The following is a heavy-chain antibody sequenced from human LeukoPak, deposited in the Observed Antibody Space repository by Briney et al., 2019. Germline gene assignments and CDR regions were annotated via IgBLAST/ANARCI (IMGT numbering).Heavy chain of an antibody. CDR3: ARESNSYGNPSIFDY. D-gene: IGHD5-18*01. CDR2: INPSGGST. CDR1: GGTFSSYA. Sequence: GASVKVSRKASGGTFSSYAISWVRQAPGQGLEWMGIINPSGGSTSYAQKFQGRVTMTRDTSTSTVYMELSSLRSEDTAVYYCARESNSYGNPSIFDYWGQGTLVTVSS. V-gene: IGHV1-46*01. J-gene: IGHJ4*02.